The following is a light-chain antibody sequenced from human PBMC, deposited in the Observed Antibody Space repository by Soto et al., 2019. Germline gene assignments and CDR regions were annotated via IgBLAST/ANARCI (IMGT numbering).Light chain of an antibody. CDR1: QGVSNS. Sequence: EIQLTPSPSFLSVSVGDRVSLSCRASQGVSNSLGWYQQTPGQAPKLLMFDVSTLPSGVPARFSGSGSGTEFTLTISSLQPEYFAYYYCQQLYSYPTFGQGTRLEIK. CDR3: QQLYSYPT. J-gene: IGKJ5*01. CDR2: DVS. V-gene: IGKV1-9*01.